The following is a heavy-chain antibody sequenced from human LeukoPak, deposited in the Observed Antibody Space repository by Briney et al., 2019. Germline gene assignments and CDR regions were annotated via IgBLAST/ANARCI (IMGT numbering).Heavy chain of an antibody. Sequence: AAVKVSCKASGYTFTSYAMNWVRQAPGQGLEWMGWINTNTGNPTYAQGFTGRFVFSLDTSVSTAYLQISSLKAEDTAVYYCARTDYDILTGPLDYWGQGTLVIVSS. D-gene: IGHD3-9*01. CDR2: INTNTGNP. V-gene: IGHV7-4-1*02. J-gene: IGHJ4*02. CDR3: ARTDYDILTGPLDY. CDR1: GYTFTSYA.